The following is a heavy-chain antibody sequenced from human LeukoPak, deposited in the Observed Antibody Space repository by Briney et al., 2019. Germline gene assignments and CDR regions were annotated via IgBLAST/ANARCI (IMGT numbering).Heavy chain of an antibody. CDR3: TTDLYERVLLWFGENPAGRY. Sequence: GGSLRLSCAASGFTFSNAWMSWVRQAPGKGLEWVGRIKSKTDGGTTDYAAPVKGRFTISRDDSKNTLYLQMNSLKTEDTAVYYCTTDLYERVLLWFGENPAGRYWGQGTLVTVSS. CDR1: GFTFSNAW. D-gene: IGHD3-10*01. V-gene: IGHV3-15*01. CDR2: IKSKTDGGTT. J-gene: IGHJ4*02.